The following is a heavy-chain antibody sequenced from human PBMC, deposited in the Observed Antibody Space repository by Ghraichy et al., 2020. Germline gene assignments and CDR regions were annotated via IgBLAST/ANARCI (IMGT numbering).Heavy chain of an antibody. CDR3: ANLAVAPTHYYFGY. D-gene: IGHD6-19*01. J-gene: IGHJ4*02. Sequence: GGSLRLSCAASGFTFSSYAMSWVRQAPGKGLEWVSGISGSGGSTYYADSVKGRFTISRDNSKNTLYLQMNSLRAEDTAVYYCANLAVAPTHYYFGYWGQGTLVTVSS. CDR2: ISGSGGST. V-gene: IGHV3-23*01. CDR1: GFTFSSYA.